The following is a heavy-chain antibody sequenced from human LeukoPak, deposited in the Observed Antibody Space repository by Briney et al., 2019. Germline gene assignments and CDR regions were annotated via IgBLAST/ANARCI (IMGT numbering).Heavy chain of an antibody. Sequence: PSETLSLTCNVSGDSISSYYWSWIRQPPGEGLEWIGYIYTSGTTSYNPSLKSRVTISVDTSKNQFSLRLSSVTAADTAVYYCARSYYDFLTCYYLDYWGQGTLVTVSS. CDR1: GDSISSYY. D-gene: IGHD3-9*01. CDR3: ARSYYDFLTCYYLDY. CDR2: IYTSGTT. V-gene: IGHV4-4*09. J-gene: IGHJ4*02.